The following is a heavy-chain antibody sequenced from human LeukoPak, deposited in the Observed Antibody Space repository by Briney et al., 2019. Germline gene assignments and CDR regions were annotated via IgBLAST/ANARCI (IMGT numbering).Heavy chain of an antibody. V-gene: IGHV1-69*04. CDR1: GGTFSNYA. J-gene: IGHJ4*02. D-gene: IGHD6-13*01. CDR2: IIPILGIA. Sequence: ASVKVSCKASGGTFSNYAFSWVRQAPGQGLEWIGRIIPILGIANYAQKFQGRVTITADKSASTAYMELSSLRSEDTAVYYCARSIRYSSDYWGQGTLVTVSS. CDR3: ARSIRYSSDY.